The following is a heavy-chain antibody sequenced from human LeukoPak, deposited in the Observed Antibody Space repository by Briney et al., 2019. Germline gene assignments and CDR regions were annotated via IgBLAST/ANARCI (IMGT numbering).Heavy chain of an antibody. CDR3: VKGVDTAMYDAFDI. D-gene: IGHD5-18*01. V-gene: IGHV3-64D*09. CDR1: GFTFSNYV. J-gene: IGHJ3*02. CDR2: ISSNGGST. Sequence: GGSLRLSCSGSGFTFSNYVMHWVRQAPGKGLEYVSTISSNGGSTYYADSVKGRFTISRDNTKNTLHLQMSSLRAEDTAVYYCVKGVDTAMYDAFDIWGQGTMVTVSS.